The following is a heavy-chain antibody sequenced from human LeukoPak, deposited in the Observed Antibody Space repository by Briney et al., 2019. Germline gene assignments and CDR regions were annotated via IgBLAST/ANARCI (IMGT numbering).Heavy chain of an antibody. CDR3: AKSDDYGDYGTSDY. V-gene: IGHV3-33*06. CDR1: GFTFSSYG. J-gene: IGHJ4*02. D-gene: IGHD4-17*01. Sequence: GGSLRLSCAASGFTFSSYGMHWVRQAPGKGLEWVAVIWYDGSNKYYADSVRGRFTISRDNSKNTLYLQMNSLRAEDTAVYYCAKSDDYGDYGTSDYWGQGTLVTVSS. CDR2: IWYDGSNK.